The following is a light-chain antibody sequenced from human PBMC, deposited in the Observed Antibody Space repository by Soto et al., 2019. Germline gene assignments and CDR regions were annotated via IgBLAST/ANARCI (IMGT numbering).Light chain of an antibody. CDR3: QQRANWPP. CDR1: QSIGRY. J-gene: IGKJ1*01. V-gene: IGKV3-11*01. Sequence: EIVLTQSPATLSLSPGERVTLSCRASQSIGRYLAWYQHIPGQAPRLLIYDASNRATGIPARFSGSGSGTDFTLPISGPEPEGFANYYFQQRANWPPFGRGPKGEIK. CDR2: DAS.